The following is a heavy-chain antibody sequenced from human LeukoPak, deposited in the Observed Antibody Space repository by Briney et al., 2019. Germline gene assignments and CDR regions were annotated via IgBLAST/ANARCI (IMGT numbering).Heavy chain of an antibody. CDR1: GYSFTSYR. V-gene: IGHV5-51*01. CDR2: IYPGDYDT. J-gene: IGHJ6*02. CDR3: ARNYYDSSGYPVGMDV. Sequence: GESLKISCKGSGYSFTSYRIGWVRQMPGKGLEWMGIIYPGDYDTRYSPSFQGQVTISADKSISTAYLQWSSLKASDTAMYYCARNYYDSSGYPVGMDVWGQGTTVTVSS. D-gene: IGHD3-22*01.